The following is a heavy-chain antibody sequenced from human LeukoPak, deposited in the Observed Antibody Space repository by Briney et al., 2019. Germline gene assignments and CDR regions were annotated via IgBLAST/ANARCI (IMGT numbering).Heavy chain of an antibody. D-gene: IGHD6-13*01. Sequence: GGSLRLSCAASGFTFSSYWMNWVRQAPGKGLVWVARIASDGSSTTYADSVKGRFTISRDNAKNSLYLQMNSLRAEDTAVYYCARDGPKIPGIAAAGTGSFDYWGQGTLVTVSS. J-gene: IGHJ4*02. CDR1: GFTFSSYW. V-gene: IGHV3-74*01. CDR2: IASDGSST. CDR3: ARDGPKIPGIAAAGTGSFDY.